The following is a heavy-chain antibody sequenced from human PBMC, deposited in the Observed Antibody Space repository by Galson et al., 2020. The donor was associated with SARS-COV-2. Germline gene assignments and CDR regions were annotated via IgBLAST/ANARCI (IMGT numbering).Heavy chain of an antibody. D-gene: IGHD1-1*01. CDR2: IGTAGDT. CDR3: ARGRTTSRGSRYYYYMDG. CDR1: GFTFSSYD. J-gene: IGHJ6*03. V-gene: IGHV3-13*01. Sequence: GGSLRLSCAASGFTFSSYDMHWVRQATGKGLEWVSAIGTAGDTYYPGSVKGRFTISRENAKNSLYLQMNSLRAGDTAVYYCARGRTTSRGSRYYYYMDGWGKGTTVTVS.